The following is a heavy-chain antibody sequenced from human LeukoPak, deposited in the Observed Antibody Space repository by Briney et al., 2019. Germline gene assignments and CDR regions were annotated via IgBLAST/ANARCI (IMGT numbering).Heavy chain of an antibody. D-gene: IGHD3/OR15-3a*01. Sequence: SETLSLTCTVSGYSISSGYYWGWVRRPPGKGLQWIGSIFRSWTTYYSPTLRRRLSMSLDTSKNQFSLKLTSVTATDTAVYYCVRGRGGLGIYQFEFWGQGALVSVPS. CDR1: GYSISSGYY. V-gene: IGHV4-38-2*02. J-gene: IGHJ4*02. CDR3: VRGRGGLGIYQFEF. CDR2: IFRSWTT.